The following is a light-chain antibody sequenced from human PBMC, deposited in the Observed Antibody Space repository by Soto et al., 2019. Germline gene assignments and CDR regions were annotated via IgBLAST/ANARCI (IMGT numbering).Light chain of an antibody. CDR1: QFVSSR. V-gene: IGKV3-15*01. J-gene: IGKJ1*01. CDR2: DTS. Sequence: EIVVTQSPATLSASPGERVTLSCRASQFVSSRLAWYQQRPGQVPRLLIYDTSTRALGISARFSGSGSGTEFTRTISGLQSEDFAVYYGQEYFQWPPGMFGPGTTVDIK. CDR3: QEYFQWPPGM.